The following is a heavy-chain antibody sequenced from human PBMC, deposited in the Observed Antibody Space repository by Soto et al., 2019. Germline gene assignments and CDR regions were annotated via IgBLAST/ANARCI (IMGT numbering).Heavy chain of an antibody. CDR2: INDGGST. Sequence: SETLSLTCAVYGESLSGHFWSWIRQSPGKGLEWIGEINDGGSTNKNPSLKSRVTISVDTSKNQFSLKLSSVTAADTAVYYCARDHVVRGVINWFDPWGQGTLVTVSS. CDR3: ARDHVVRGVINWFDP. D-gene: IGHD3-10*01. V-gene: IGHV4-34*01. CDR1: GESLSGHF. J-gene: IGHJ5*02.